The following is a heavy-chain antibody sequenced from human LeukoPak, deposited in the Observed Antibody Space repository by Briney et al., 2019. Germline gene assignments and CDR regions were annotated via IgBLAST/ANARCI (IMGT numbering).Heavy chain of an antibody. V-gene: IGHV3-48*03. CDR1: GFTFSSYE. CDR3: ARVPPSWNDVGYGMDV. D-gene: IGHD1-1*01. Sequence: GGSLRLSCAASGFTFSSYEMNWVCQAPGKGLEWGSYISSSGSTIYYADSVKGRFTISRDNAKNSLYLQMNSLRAEDTAVYYCARVPPSWNDVGYGMDVWGQGTTVTVSS. CDR2: ISSSGSTI. J-gene: IGHJ6*02.